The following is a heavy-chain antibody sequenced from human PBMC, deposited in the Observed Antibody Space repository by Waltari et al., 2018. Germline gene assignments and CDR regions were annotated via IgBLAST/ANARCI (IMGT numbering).Heavy chain of an antibody. CDR1: GFTFSSYW. CDR2: IKQDGSVK. CDR3: ARDSGYSGYNSYSFDY. Sequence: EVQLVESGGGLVQPGGSLRLSCAASGFTFSSYWMTWVRPAPGKGLEWVANIKQDGSVKYYVDAVRGRFTISRDNAKNSLYLQMNILRAEDTAVYYCARDSGYSGYNSYSFDYWGQGTLVTVSS. D-gene: IGHD5-12*01. J-gene: IGHJ4*02. V-gene: IGHV3-7*01.